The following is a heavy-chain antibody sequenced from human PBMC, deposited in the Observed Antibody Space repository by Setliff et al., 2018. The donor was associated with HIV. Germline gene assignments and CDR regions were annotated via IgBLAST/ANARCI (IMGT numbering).Heavy chain of an antibody. V-gene: IGHV1-2*02. D-gene: IGHD7-27*01. CDR2: INPNSGGT. J-gene: IGHJ4*02. CDR1: GYTFTGYY. Sequence: ASVKVSCKASGYTFTGYYMHWVRQAPGQGLEWMGWINPNSGGTNYAQKLQGRVTMTRDTSINTAYMELSRLRSDGTAVYYCTRGRIRGDYSFDYWGQGTLVTVSS. CDR3: TRGRIRGDYSFDY.